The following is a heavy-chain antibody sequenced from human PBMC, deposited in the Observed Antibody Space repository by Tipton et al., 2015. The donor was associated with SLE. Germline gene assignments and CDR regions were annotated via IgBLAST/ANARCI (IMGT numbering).Heavy chain of an antibody. CDR3: ARGREIQLWRSWFDP. Sequence: TLSLTCVVSGGSISSSNWWSWVRQPPGKGLEWIGEIYHSGRTNYNSSLRSRVTILVDKFKNQFSLKLTSVTAADTAVYYCARGREIQLWRSWFDPWGQGTLVTVSS. V-gene: IGHV4-4*02. J-gene: IGHJ5*02. D-gene: IGHD5-18*01. CDR1: GGSISSSNW. CDR2: IYHSGRT.